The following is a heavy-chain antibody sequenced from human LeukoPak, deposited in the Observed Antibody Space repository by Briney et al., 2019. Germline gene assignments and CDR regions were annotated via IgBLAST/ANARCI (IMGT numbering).Heavy chain of an antibody. D-gene: IGHD2-15*01. J-gene: IGHJ1*01. CDR2: ISSSSSYI. CDR1: GFTFSSYS. Sequence: GGSLRLSCAASGFTFSSYSMNWVRQAPGKGLEGVSSISSSSSYIYYADSVKGRFTISRDNAKNSLYLHMNSLRAEDTAVYYCARGSGGIPSYFQHWGQGTLVTVSS. V-gene: IGHV3-21*01. CDR3: ARGSGGIPSYFQH.